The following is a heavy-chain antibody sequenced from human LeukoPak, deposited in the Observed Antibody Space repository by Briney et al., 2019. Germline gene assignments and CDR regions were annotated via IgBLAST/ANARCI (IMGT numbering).Heavy chain of an antibody. J-gene: IGHJ4*02. CDR1: GYTFTGYY. CDR2: INPNSGGT. Sequence: GASVKVSCKASGYTFTGYYMHWVRQAPGQGLEWMGRINPNSGGTNYAQKFQGRVTMTRDTSISTAYMELSRLRSDDTAAYYCARGSLRSLDTAMAPVGYWGQGTLVTVSS. D-gene: IGHD5-18*01. CDR3: ARGSLRSLDTAMAPVGY. V-gene: IGHV1-2*06.